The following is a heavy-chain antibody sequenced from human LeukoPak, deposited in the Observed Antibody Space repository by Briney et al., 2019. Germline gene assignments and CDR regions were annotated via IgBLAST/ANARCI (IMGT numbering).Heavy chain of an antibody. CDR3: ASEYYYDSSGYYWRAFDI. V-gene: IGHV1-24*01. Sequence: GGSLKVSCEVSGYTLTEFSMHWVRQAPGKGLEWVGDFDPKDGVIIYAQNLQGSVTMTQDTSTNTAYMELSSLRSEHTAVYYCASEYYYDSSGYYWRAFDIWGQGTMVTASS. CDR2: FDPKDGVI. D-gene: IGHD3-22*01. CDR1: GYTLTEFS. J-gene: IGHJ3*02.